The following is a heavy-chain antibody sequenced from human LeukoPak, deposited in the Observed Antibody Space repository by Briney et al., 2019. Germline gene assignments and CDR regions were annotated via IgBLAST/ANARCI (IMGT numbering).Heavy chain of an antibody. Sequence: GSLRLSCAASGFTFSSYSMNWVRQPPGKGLEWIGYIYYSGSTNYNPSLKSRVTISVDTSKNQFSLKLSSVTAADTAVYYCARGGRDSSGYYLRFFDYWGQGTLVTVSS. CDR1: GFTFSSYS. CDR2: IYYSGST. CDR3: ARGGRDSSGYYLRFFDY. J-gene: IGHJ4*02. V-gene: IGHV4-59*01. D-gene: IGHD3-22*01.